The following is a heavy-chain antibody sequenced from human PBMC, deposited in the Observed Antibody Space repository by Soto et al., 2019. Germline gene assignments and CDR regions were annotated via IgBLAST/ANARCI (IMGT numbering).Heavy chain of an antibody. CDR2: IFYNGFT. CDR1: GGSINNDNYY. Sequence: QLQLQESGPGLVKPSETLSLTCTVSGGSINNDNYYWGWIRQPPGKGLEWIGIIFYNGFTYYSPSLKSRVTISVDTSKNQFSLKLTSVTAADTAVYYCARQDAFWSGSGWFDPWGQGTLVTVSS. J-gene: IGHJ5*02. D-gene: IGHD3-3*01. V-gene: IGHV4-39*01. CDR3: ARQDAFWSGSGWFDP.